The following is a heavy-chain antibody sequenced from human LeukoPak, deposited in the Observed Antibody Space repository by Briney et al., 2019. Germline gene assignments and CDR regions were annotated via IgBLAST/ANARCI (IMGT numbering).Heavy chain of an antibody. V-gene: IGHV4-61*02. D-gene: IGHD3-22*01. CDR1: GGSISSGTYY. Sequence: PSETPSLTCTVSGGSISSGTYYWSWIRQPAGKGLEWIGRIYTSGSTNYNPSLKSRVTISGDTSKNQFSLRLSSVTAADTAVYYCARASYSYDINGWVPFDYWGQGTLVTVSS. J-gene: IGHJ4*02. CDR3: ARASYSYDINGWVPFDY. CDR2: IYTSGST.